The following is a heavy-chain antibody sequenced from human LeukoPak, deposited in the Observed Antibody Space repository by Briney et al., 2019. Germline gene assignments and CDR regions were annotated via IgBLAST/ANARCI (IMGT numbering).Heavy chain of an antibody. CDR1: GFTFSSYA. J-gene: IGHJ6*03. CDR2: ISYDGSNK. Sequence: GRSLRLSCAASGFTFSSYAMHWVRQAPGKGLEWVAVISYDGSNKYYADSVKGRFTISRDNSKNTLYLQMNSLRAEDTAVYYCAKDRFHDYGGNSYYYYYYYMDVWGKGTTVTVSS. CDR3: AKDRFHDYGGNSYYYYYYYMDV. D-gene: IGHD4-23*01. V-gene: IGHV3-30-3*01.